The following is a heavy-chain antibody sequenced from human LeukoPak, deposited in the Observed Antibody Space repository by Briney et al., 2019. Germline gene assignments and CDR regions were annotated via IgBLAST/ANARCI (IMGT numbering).Heavy chain of an antibody. CDR1: GFTFSTYG. J-gene: IGHJ4*02. V-gene: IGHV3-30*18. CDR2: ISYDGSNK. D-gene: IGHD3-10*01. CDR3: AKDRGYITYYFDY. Sequence: GGSLRLSCAASGFTFSTYGIHWVRQAPGKGLEWVAVISYDGSNKYYADSVKGRFTISRDNSKNTLSLQMNSLRPEDTAVYYCAKDRGYITYYFDYWGQGTLVTASS.